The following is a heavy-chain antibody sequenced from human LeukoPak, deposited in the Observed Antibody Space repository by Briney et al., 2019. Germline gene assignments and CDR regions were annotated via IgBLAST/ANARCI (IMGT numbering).Heavy chain of an antibody. V-gene: IGHV4-4*02. D-gene: IGHD2-2*01. CDR2: IYHSGST. J-gene: IGHJ3*02. Sequence: PSETLSLTCAVSGGSISSSNWWSWVRQPPGKGLEWIGEIYHSGSTNYNPSLKSRVTISVDKSKNQFSLKLSSVTAADTAVYYCARDGYCSSTSCYWYAFDIWGQGTMVTASS. CDR1: GGSISSSNW. CDR3: ARDGYCSSTSCYWYAFDI.